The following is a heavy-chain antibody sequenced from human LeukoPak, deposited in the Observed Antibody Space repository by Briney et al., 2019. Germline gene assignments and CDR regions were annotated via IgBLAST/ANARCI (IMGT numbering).Heavy chain of an antibody. CDR1: GGSFSGYY. D-gene: IGHD5-12*01. Sequence: SETLSLTCAVYGGSFSGYYWSWIRQPPGKGLEWIGEINHSGSTNYNPSLKSRVTMSVDTSKNQFSLRLSSVTAADTAVYYCARDIVAQDWFDPWGQGTLVTVSS. CDR3: ARDIVAQDWFDP. V-gene: IGHV4-34*01. J-gene: IGHJ5*02. CDR2: INHSGST.